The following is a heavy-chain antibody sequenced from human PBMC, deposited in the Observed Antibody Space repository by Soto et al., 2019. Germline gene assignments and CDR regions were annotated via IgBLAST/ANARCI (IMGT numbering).Heavy chain of an antibody. D-gene: IGHD2-2*02. CDR3: ASLYIARIPAAIPSYFFSYYAMEV. CDR1: GGTFSSYA. CDR2: IIPIFGTT. V-gene: IGHV1-69*13. J-gene: IGHJ6*02. Sequence: SVKVSCKASGGTFSSYAISWVRQAPGQGLEWMGGIIPIFGTTKYAQRFQGRVTITADEFTSTAYMDLSSLRSEDTAVYYCASLYIARIPAAIPSYFFSYYAMEVWGQGTTVTVSS.